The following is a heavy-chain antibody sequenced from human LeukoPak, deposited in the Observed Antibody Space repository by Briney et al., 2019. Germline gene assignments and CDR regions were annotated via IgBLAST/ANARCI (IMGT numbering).Heavy chain of an antibody. D-gene: IGHD1-7*01. CDR3: ARDGSQRTITATTIDY. Sequence: ASVKVSCKASGSTFTGYYIHWVRQAPGQGLEWMGWINPNSGGTNYAQKFQGRVTMTRDTSISTAYMELSGLRSDDTAVYYCARDGSQRTITATTIDYWGQGTLVTVSS. CDR1: GSTFTGYY. CDR2: INPNSGGT. V-gene: IGHV1-2*02. J-gene: IGHJ4*02.